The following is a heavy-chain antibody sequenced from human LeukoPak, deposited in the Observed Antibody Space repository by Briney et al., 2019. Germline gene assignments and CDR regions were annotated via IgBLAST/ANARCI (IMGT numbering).Heavy chain of an antibody. V-gene: IGHV1-69*04. CDR3: ARGRDSSSWTGYFDY. Sequence: EASVKVSCKASGGTFISYAISWVRQAPGQGLEWMGRIIPILGIANYAQKFQGRVTITADKSTSTAYMELSSLRSEDTAVYYCARGRDSSSWTGYFDYWGQGTLVTVSS. J-gene: IGHJ4*02. CDR1: GGTFISYA. CDR2: IIPILGIA. D-gene: IGHD6-13*01.